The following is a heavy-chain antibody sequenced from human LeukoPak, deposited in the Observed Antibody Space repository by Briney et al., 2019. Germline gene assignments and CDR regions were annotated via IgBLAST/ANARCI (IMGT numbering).Heavy chain of an antibody. CDR2: ISSSSSYI. J-gene: IGHJ4*02. D-gene: IGHD7-27*01. CDR1: GFTFSSYS. V-gene: IGHV3-21*01. CDR3: ARDLRTGDQGDY. Sequence: GGSLRLSCAASGFTFSSYSMTWVRQAPGKGLEWVSSISSSSSYIYYADSVKGRFTISRDNAKNSLYLQMNSLRAEDTAVYYCARDLRTGDQGDYWGQGTLVTVSS.